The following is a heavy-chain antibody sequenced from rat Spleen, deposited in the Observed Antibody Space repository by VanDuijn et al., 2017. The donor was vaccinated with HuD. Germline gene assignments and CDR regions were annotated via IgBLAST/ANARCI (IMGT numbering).Heavy chain of an antibody. Sequence: EVQLVESGGGLVQPGRSLKLSCAASGFTFSNYGMAWVRQAPTKGLEWVATISYYGTTAHYRDPVKGRFTISRDIAKSTLYLQMDSLRSEDTATYYCTRHEPNWFVYWGQGTLVTVSS. CDR2: ISYYGTTA. V-gene: IGHV5-29*01. CDR3: TRHEPNWFVY. J-gene: IGHJ3*01. CDR1: GFTFSNYG.